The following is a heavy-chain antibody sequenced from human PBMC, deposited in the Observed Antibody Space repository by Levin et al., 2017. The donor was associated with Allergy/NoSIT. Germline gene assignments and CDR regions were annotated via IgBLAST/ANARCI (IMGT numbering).Heavy chain of an antibody. V-gene: IGHV3-21*01. D-gene: IGHD3-9*01. CDR3: ARRGRYFDWLAGDLNAFDI. CDR1: GFTFSSYS. CDR2: ISSSSSYI. J-gene: IGHJ3*02. Sequence: GESLKISCAASGFTFSSYSMNWVRQAPGKGLEWVSSISSSSSYIYYADSVKGRFTISRDNAKNSLYLQMNSLRAEDTAVYYCARRGRYFDWLAGDLNAFDIWGQGTMVTVSS.